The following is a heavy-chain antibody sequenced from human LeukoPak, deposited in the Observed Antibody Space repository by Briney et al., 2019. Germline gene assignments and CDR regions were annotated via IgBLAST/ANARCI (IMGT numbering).Heavy chain of an antibody. CDR2: IYSGGST. CDR1: GFTVSSNY. J-gene: IGHJ3*02. Sequence: PGGSLRLSCAASGFTVSSNYMSWVRQAPGKGLEWVSVIYSGGSTYYADSVKGRFTISRDNSKNTLYLQMNSLRAEDTAVYYCARDLDDSSGYYLGANAFDIWGQGTMATVSS. CDR3: ARDLDDSSGYYLGANAFDI. V-gene: IGHV3-53*01. D-gene: IGHD3-22*01.